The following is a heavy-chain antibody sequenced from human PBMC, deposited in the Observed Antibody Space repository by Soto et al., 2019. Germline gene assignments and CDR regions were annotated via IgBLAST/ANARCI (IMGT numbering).Heavy chain of an antibody. V-gene: IGHV1-18*01. CDR2: ISPYNGNT. Sequence: QVQLVQSGAEVKKPGASVKVSCKASGFAFTSYGVTWVRQAPGQGLEWMGWISPYNGNTNYAQKLQGRVTMTTDTSPSTAYMELRSLRSDDTAVYYCARGYTGYDYPYWGQGTLVTVAS. D-gene: IGHD5-12*01. CDR1: GFAFTSYG. CDR3: ARGYTGYDYPY. J-gene: IGHJ4*02.